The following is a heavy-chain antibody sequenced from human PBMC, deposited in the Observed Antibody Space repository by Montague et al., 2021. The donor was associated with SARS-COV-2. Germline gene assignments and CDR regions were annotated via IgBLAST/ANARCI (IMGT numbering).Heavy chain of an antibody. CDR1: GFTFSSYS. Sequence: SLRLFCSASGFTFSSYSMNWVRQAPGKGLEWVSSISSSSSYIYYXDSVKGRFTISRDNAKNSLYLQMNSLRAEDTAVYYCARGLALHYDFWSGYYRPEYFQHWGQGTLVTVSS. J-gene: IGHJ1*01. D-gene: IGHD3-3*01. CDR3: ARGLALHYDFWSGYYRPEYFQH. CDR2: ISSSSSYI. V-gene: IGHV3-21*01.